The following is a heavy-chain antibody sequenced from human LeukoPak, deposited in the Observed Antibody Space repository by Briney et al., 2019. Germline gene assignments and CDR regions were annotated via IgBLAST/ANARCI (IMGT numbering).Heavy chain of an antibody. CDR3: AKDFSGYSYGIGY. Sequence: PGGSLRLSCAASGLTLSSYGMHWVRQAPGKGLEWVTFIRYDGSNKYYADSVKGRFTISRDNSKNTLYLQMNSLRTEDTAVYYCAKDFSGYSYGIGYWGQGTLVTVSS. D-gene: IGHD5-18*01. CDR2: IRYDGSNK. J-gene: IGHJ4*02. CDR1: GLTLSSYG. V-gene: IGHV3-30*02.